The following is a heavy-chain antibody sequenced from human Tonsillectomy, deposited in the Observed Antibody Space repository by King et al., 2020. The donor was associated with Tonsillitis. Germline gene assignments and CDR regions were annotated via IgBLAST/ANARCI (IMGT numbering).Heavy chain of an antibody. Sequence: VQLVESAGGLVQPGGSLRLSCAASGFTFSSYWMHWVRQGPGKGLVWVSRIKSDGSTTSYADSVKGRFTIFRDNAKNTVYLQMNSLRAEDTAVYYCARAGGRGWYGMDVWGQGTTVTVSS. CDR3: ARAGGRGWYGMDV. CDR1: GFTFSSYW. CDR2: IKSDGSTT. J-gene: IGHJ6*02. V-gene: IGHV3-74*01. D-gene: IGHD6-19*01.